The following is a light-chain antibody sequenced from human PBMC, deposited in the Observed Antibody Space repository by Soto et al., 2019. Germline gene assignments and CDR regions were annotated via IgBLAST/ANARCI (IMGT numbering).Light chain of an antibody. J-gene: IGKJ3*01. V-gene: IGKV1-39*01. CDR3: QQSYSTLFP. Sequence: DIQMNQSPSSLSASVGDRVTITCRASQSISSYLNWYQQKPGKAPKLLIYAASSLQSGVPSRFSGSGSGTDVTLDSRSLQPEDFATYDCQQSYSTLFPFGPGTKVDIK. CDR2: AAS. CDR1: QSISSY.